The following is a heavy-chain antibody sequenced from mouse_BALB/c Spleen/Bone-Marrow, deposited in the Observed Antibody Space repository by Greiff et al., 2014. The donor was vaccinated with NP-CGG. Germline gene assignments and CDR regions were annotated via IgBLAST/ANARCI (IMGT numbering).Heavy chain of an antibody. V-gene: IGHV1-82*01. D-gene: IGHD1-1*02. CDR2: IYPGDGDT. J-gene: IGHJ4*01. Sequence: QLKQSGPELVKPGASVKISCKASGYAFSYSWMNWVKQRPGQGLEWIGRIYPGDGDTYYNGKFKGRATLTADKSSSTAYMQLSSLTSVDSAVYFCARSGGYRAMDYWGQGSSVTVSS. CDR3: ARSGGYRAMDY. CDR1: GYAFSYSW.